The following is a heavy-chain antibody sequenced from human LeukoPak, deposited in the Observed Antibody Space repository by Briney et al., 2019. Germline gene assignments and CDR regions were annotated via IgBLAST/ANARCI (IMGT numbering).Heavy chain of an antibody. D-gene: IGHD3-3*01. Sequence: SETLSLTCAVYGGSFSGYYWSWIRQPPGKGLEWIGEINHSGSTNYNPSLKSRVTISVDTSKNQFSLKLSSVTAADTAVYYCARDHTNYDFWSGYQNDAFDIWGQGTMVTVSS. CDR2: INHSGST. CDR3: ARDHTNYDFWSGYQNDAFDI. CDR1: GGSFSGYY. V-gene: IGHV4-34*01. J-gene: IGHJ3*02.